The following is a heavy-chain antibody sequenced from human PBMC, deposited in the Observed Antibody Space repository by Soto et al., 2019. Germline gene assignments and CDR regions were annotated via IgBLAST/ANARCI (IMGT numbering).Heavy chain of an antibody. CDR2: IYDSGYT. J-gene: IGHJ5*02. Sequence: SETLSLTCTVSGDSVSRSYWSWIRQSPGKDLEWIGYIYDSGYTDYNPSLKSRVTISVDTSKNQFSLKLRSVTAADTAVYYCARVSRHVVPADYNWFDPWGQGTLVTVS. D-gene: IGHD2-2*01. V-gene: IGHV4-59*02. CDR3: ARVSRHVVPADYNWFDP. CDR1: GDSVSRSY.